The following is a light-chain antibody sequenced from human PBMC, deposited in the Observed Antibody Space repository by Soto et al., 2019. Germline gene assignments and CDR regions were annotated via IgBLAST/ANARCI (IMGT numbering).Light chain of an antibody. J-gene: IGLJ3*02. CDR1: SGINVGTYR. Sequence: QLVLTQPSSLSASPGASASLTCTLRSGINVGTYRIYWYQQKPGSPPQYLLRYKSDSDKQQGSGVPSRFSGSKDASANAGILLISGLKSEDEADYYCMIWHSSAWVFGGGTKVTVL. CDR2: YKSDSDK. CDR3: MIWHSSAWV. V-gene: IGLV5-45*03.